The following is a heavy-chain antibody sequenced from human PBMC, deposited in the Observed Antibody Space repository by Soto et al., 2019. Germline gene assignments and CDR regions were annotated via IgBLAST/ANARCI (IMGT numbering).Heavy chain of an antibody. CDR3: ARARGYRIAARLDAFDI. Sequence: PGGSLRLSCAASGFTFSSYWMSWVRQAPGKGLEWVANIKQDGSEKYYVDSVKGRFTISRDNAKNSLYLQMNSLRAEDTAVYYCARARGYRIAARLDAFDIWGQGTMVTVSS. CDR2: IKQDGSEK. V-gene: IGHV3-7*01. J-gene: IGHJ3*02. D-gene: IGHD6-6*01. CDR1: GFTFSSYW.